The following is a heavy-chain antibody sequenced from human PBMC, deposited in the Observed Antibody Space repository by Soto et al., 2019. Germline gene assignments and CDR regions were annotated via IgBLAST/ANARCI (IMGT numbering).Heavy chain of an antibody. CDR2: IDSDGSST. Sequence: EVQLVESGGGLVQPGGSLRLSCAASGFTFSSNWMHWVRQAPEKGVVWVSRIDSDGSSTTYADFVKGRFTISRDNANNTLYLQMNSLRAEDTAVYYCASGASGRGDFWGQGTLVTVSS. V-gene: IGHV3-74*01. J-gene: IGHJ4*02. CDR3: ASGASGRGDF. D-gene: IGHD6-19*01. CDR1: GFTFSSNW.